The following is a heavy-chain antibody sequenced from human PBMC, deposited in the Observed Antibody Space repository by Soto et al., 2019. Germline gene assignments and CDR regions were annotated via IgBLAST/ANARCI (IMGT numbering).Heavy chain of an antibody. CDR2: ISVNNGNT. V-gene: IGHV1-18*01. CDR1: GYTFTNYG. Sequence: QVQLEQSGPEVKKPGASVKVSCKASGYTFTNYGISWVRQAPGQGLEWMGWISVNNGNTNYAQKLQGRVTMTTDTSTSTAYMEVRGLRSDDTAVYYCARDRAVTTSYGMDVWGQGTTVTVSS. J-gene: IGHJ6*02. D-gene: IGHD4-17*01. CDR3: ARDRAVTTSYGMDV.